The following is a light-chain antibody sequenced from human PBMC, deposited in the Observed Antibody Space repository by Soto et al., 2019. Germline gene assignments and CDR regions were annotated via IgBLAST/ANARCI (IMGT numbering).Light chain of an antibody. V-gene: IGKV1-5*01. CDR3: QQFDTFFWT. CDR2: DAS. CDR1: QTIDNW. Sequence: DIQMTQSPSTLSASVGDRVTITCRASQTIDNWLAWYQQKPGKAPKLLIYDASRLESSVPSRFSGSGSGTDFTLTITGLQPDDFATYYCQQFDTFFWTFGPGTRVEIK. J-gene: IGKJ1*01.